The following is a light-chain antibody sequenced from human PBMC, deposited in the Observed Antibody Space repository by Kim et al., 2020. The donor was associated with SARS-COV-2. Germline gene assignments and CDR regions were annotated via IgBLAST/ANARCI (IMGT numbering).Light chain of an antibody. V-gene: IGLV7-43*01. CDR3: LLYYGGARV. CDR2: STT. Sequence: PGGTVTPTCASNTGPVTSRHYPNWFQQKPGQPPRPLIYSTTNKHSWTPARFSGFLLGDKAALTLSGVRPEDEAEYFCLLYYGGARVFGGGTKVTVL. CDR1: TGPVTSRHY. J-gene: IGLJ3*02.